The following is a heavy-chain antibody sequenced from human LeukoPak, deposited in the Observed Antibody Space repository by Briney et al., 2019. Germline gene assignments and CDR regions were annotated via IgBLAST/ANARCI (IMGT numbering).Heavy chain of an antibody. V-gene: IGHV3-48*01. CDR1: GFTFSSYS. CDR3: ARGYGGPRTEYFQH. J-gene: IGHJ1*01. D-gene: IGHD4-23*01. Sequence: GGSLRLSCAASGFTFSSYSMNWVRQAPGKGLEWVSYISSSSSTIYYADSVKGRFTISRDNAKNSLYLQMNSLRAEDTAVYYCARGYGGPRTEYFQHWGQGTLVTVSS. CDR2: ISSSSSTI.